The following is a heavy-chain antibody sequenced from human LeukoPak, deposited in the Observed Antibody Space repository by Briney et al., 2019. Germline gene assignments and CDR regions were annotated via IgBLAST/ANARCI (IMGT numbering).Heavy chain of an antibody. CDR2: IIPILGIA. J-gene: IGHJ5*02. CDR3: ARSRILYSSSWQNWFDP. D-gene: IGHD6-13*01. CDR1: GGTFSSYA. V-gene: IGHV1-69*04. Sequence: SVKVSCKASGGTFSSYAISWVRQALGQGLEWMGRIIPILGIANYAQKFQGRVTITADKSTSTAYMELSSLRSEDTAVYYCARSRILYSSSWQNWFDPWGQGILVTVSS.